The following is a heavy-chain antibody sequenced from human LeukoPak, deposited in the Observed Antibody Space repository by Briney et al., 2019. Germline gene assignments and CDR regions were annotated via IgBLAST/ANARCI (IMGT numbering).Heavy chain of an antibody. J-gene: IGHJ4*02. D-gene: IGHD3-3*01. CDR2: IYYSGST. CDR3: ARQITIFGVVTFDY. CDR1: GGSISSGGYY. V-gene: IGHV4-31*03. Sequence: SQTLSLTCTVSGGSISSGGYYWSWIRQHPGKGLEWIGYIYYSGSTYYNPSLKSRVTISVDTSKNQFSLKLSSVTAADTAVYYYARQITIFGVVTFDYWGQGTLVTVSS.